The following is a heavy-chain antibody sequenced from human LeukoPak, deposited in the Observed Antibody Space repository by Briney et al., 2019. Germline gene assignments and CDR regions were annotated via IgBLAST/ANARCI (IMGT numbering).Heavy chain of an antibody. V-gene: IGHV3-23*01. Sequence: GGSLRLSCAASGFTFNNYAMGWVRQAPGKGLEWVASISGGGETTYYADSAKGRFTISRDNSQNTLYLQTNSLRAEDTAVYYCARDYADYVGYFFFDYWGQGTLVTVSS. CDR3: ARDYADYVGYFFFDY. CDR1: GFTFNNYA. D-gene: IGHD4-17*01. CDR2: ISGGGETT. J-gene: IGHJ4*02.